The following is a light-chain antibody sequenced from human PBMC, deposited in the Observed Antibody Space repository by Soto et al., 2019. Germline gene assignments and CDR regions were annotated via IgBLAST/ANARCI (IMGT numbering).Light chain of an antibody. CDR2: GAS. V-gene: IGKV3-15*01. J-gene: IGKJ2*01. CDR3: QQYNNWPLYT. Sequence: EIVMTQSPATLSVSPGERATLSCRASQSVSSNLAWYQLKPGPAPRLLSYGASTRATGIPARFSGSGSGTEFTLTISSLQSEDFAVYYCQQYNNWPLYTFGQGTKLEIK. CDR1: QSVSSN.